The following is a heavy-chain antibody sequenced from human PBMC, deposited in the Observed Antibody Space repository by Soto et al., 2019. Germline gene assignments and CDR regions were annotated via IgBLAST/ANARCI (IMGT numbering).Heavy chain of an antibody. CDR3: ARAAYCSSTSCYKFDY. CDR2: INHSGST. D-gene: IGHD2-2*02. V-gene: IGHV4-34*01. Sequence: QVQLQQWGAGLLKPSETLSLTCAVYGGSFSGYYWSWIRQPPGKGLEWIGEINHSGSTNYNPSLKSQVTISVDTSKNQFSLKLSSVTAADTAVYYCARAAYCSSTSCYKFDYWGQGTLVTVSS. J-gene: IGHJ4*02. CDR1: GGSFSGYY.